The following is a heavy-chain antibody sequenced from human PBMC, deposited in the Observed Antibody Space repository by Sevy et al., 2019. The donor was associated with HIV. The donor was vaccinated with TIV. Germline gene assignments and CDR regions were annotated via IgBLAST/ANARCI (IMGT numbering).Heavy chain of an antibody. Sequence: GGSLRLSCAASGFTFSSYAMGWVRQAPGQGLEWVSTISGGGDATYYADSVKGRFTVSRDSSKNTLSLQMNSLRAEDTALYYCAKGLTTTSRFTFDPWGQGTLVTVSS. V-gene: IGHV3-23*01. CDR2: ISGGGDAT. CDR3: AKGLTTTSRFTFDP. CDR1: GFTFSSYA. J-gene: IGHJ5*02. D-gene: IGHD1-1*01.